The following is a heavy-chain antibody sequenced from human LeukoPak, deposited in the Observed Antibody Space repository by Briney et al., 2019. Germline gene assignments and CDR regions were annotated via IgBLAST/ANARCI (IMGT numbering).Heavy chain of an antibody. V-gene: IGHV1-69*04. D-gene: IGHD4-23*01. CDR1: GGTFSSYA. CDR2: IIPIFGIA. Sequence: GASVKVSCKASGGTFSSYAISWVRQAPGQGLEWMGRIIPIFGIANYAQKFQGRVTITADKSTSTAYMELSSLRSEDTAVYYCARETLTTVVTPSYYVDYWGQGTLVTVSS. CDR3: ARETLTTVVTPSYYVDY. J-gene: IGHJ4*02.